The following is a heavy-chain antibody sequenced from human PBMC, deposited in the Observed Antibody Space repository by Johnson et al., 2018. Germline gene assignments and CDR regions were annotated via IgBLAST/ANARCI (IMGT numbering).Heavy chain of an antibody. CDR1: GGFFSNYI. J-gene: IGHJ5*02. CDR2: IMPISKTP. V-gene: IGHV1-69*01. D-gene: IGHD1-26*01. CDR3: ARGTKSGENVFDP. Sequence: QVQLQESGAEVKKPGSSVKVSCKSSGGFFSNYIITWVRQAPGQGLEWMGGIMPISKTPTYAHKFLGKLTITADESTSTGYKELTSQTSEDTAIYYCARGTKSGENVFDPWGQGTRVTVSS.